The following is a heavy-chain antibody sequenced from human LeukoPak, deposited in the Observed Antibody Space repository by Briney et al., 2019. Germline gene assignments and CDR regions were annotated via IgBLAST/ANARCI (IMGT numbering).Heavy chain of an antibody. CDR2: ISYDGSNK. CDR1: GFTFSSYG. V-gene: IGHV3-30*03. D-gene: IGHD1-14*01. J-gene: IGHJ4*02. Sequence: PGGSLRLSCAASGFTFSSYGMHWVRQAPGKGLEWVAVISYDGSNKYYADSVKGRFTISRDNAKNSLYLQMNSLRAEDTAVYYCARTERMNQIDHWGQGTLVTVSS. CDR3: ARTERMNQIDH.